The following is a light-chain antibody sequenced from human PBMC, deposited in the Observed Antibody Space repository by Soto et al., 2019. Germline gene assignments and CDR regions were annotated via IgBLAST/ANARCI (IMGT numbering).Light chain of an antibody. V-gene: IGKV3-15*01. CDR1: QSVSSN. J-gene: IGKJ5*01. CDR2: GAS. Sequence: EIVMTQSPATLSVSPGERATLSCRASQSVSSNLAWYQQKPGQAPRLLIYGASTRATGIPAGFSGSGSWTEVTLTNSSLQYEDFAVYYCQKYNNWPPITFGQGTRLEIK. CDR3: QKYNNWPPIT.